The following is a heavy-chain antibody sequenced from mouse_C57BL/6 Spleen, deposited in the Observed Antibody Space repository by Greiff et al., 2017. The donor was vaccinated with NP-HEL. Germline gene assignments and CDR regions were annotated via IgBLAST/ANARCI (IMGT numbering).Heavy chain of an antibody. CDR1: GYAFSSYW. CDR3: ARGAYGNFYAMDY. D-gene: IGHD2-1*01. J-gene: IGHJ4*01. Sequence: QVQLQQSGAELVKPGASVEISCKASGYAFSSYWMNWVKQRPGKGLEWIGQIYPGDGDTNYNGKFKGKATLTADKSSSTAYMQLSSLTSEDSAVYFCARGAYGNFYAMDYWGQGTSVTVSS. V-gene: IGHV1-80*01. CDR2: IYPGDGDT.